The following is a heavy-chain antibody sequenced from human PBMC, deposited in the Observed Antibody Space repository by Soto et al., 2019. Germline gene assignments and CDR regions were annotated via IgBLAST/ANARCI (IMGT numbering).Heavy chain of an antibody. Sequence: GSVTVSCKASGYTFTSDGISWVRQAPGQGLEWMGWISAYNGNTNYAQKLQGRVTMTTDTSTRTAYMELRSLRSDDTAVYYCARDSKWGPTGSFDYWGQGTLVTVS. CDR2: ISAYNGNT. J-gene: IGHJ4*02. CDR1: GYTFTSDG. D-gene: IGHD1-26*01. CDR3: ARDSKWGPTGSFDY. V-gene: IGHV1-18*01.